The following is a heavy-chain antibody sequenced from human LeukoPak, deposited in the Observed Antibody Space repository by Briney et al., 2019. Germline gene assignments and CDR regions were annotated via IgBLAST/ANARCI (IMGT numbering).Heavy chain of an antibody. D-gene: IGHD3-3*01. CDR3: ARVTYYDFWIDY. CDR2: IYSGGST. V-gene: IGHV3-53*01. J-gene: IGHJ4*02. CDR1: GFTFSSYA. Sequence: GGSLRLSCAASGFTFSSYAMSWVRQAPGKGLEWVSVIYSGGSTYYADSVKGRFTISRDNSKNTLYLQMNSLRAEDTAVYYCARVTYYDFWIDYWGQGALVTVSS.